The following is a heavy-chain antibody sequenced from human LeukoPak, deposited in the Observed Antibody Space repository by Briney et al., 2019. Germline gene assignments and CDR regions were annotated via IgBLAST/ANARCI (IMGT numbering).Heavy chain of an antibody. D-gene: IGHD6-6*01. Sequence: SETLSLTCTVSGGSISSYYWSWIRQPPGKGLEWIGYIYHIGSTNYNPSLKSRVTISVNTSKNQFSLKLSSVTAADTAVYYCAREGGGGGYSSSWGFDYWGQGTLVTVSS. V-gene: IGHV4-59*01. CDR1: GGSISSYY. J-gene: IGHJ4*02. CDR3: AREGGGGGYSSSWGFDY. CDR2: IYHIGST.